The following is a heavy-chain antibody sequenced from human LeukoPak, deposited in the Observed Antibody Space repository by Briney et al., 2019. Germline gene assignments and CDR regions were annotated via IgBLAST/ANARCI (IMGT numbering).Heavy chain of an antibody. CDR2: ISSSSSTI. J-gene: IGHJ4*02. Sequence: GGSLRLSCAASGFTFSSYSMNWVRQAPGKGLEWVSYISSSSSTIYYADSAKGRFTISRDNAKNSLYLQMNSLRDEDTAVYYCARAYYYDSSGYYNYWGQGTLVTVSS. V-gene: IGHV3-48*02. CDR1: GFTFSSYS. CDR3: ARAYYYDSSGYYNY. D-gene: IGHD3-22*01.